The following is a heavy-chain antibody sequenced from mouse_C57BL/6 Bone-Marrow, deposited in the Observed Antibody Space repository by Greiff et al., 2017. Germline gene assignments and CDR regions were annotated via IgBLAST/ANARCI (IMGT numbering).Heavy chain of an antibody. CDR3: ARYGCYAWFAY. Sequence: EVKVVASGPELVKPGASVKMSCKASGYTFTDYNMHWVKQSHGKSLEWIGYINPNNGGTSYNQKFKGKATLTVNKSSSTAYMELRSLTSEDSAVYYCARYGCYAWFAYWGQGTLVTVSA. CDR1: GYTFTDYN. D-gene: IGHD2-3*01. CDR2: INPNNGGT. V-gene: IGHV1-22*01. J-gene: IGHJ3*01.